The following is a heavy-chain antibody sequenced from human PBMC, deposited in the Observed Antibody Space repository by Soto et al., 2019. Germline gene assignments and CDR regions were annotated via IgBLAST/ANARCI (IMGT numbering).Heavy chain of an antibody. CDR2: SIPIFGTA. CDR1: GGTFSSYA. CDR3: ARGAVDNSGYDYYDYGMDL. Sequence: QVQLVQSGAEVKKPGSSVKVSCKASGGTFSSYAISWVRQAPGQGLEWMGGSIPIFGTAYYAPKFQGRATITADESTRTAYMELTSLRSGDTAVYYCARGAVDNSGYDYYDYGMDLWGQGTTVPVSS. D-gene: IGHD5-12*01. V-gene: IGHV1-69*01. J-gene: IGHJ6*02.